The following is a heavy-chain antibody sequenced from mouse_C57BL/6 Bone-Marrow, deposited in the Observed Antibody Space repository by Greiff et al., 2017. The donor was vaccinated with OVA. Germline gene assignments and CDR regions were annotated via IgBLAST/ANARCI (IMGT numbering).Heavy chain of an antibody. J-gene: IGHJ2*01. CDR1: GFTFSSYG. Sequence: EVQRVESGGDLVKPGGSLKLSCAASGFTFSSYGMSWVRLTPDKRLEWVATISSGGSYTYYPDRVKGRFTISRDNAKNTLYLQMCSVKSADTAMYYCASQRRNYDGYYYFDYWGQGTTLTVSS. CDR3: ASQRRNYDGYYYFDY. D-gene: IGHD2-3*01. CDR2: ISSGGSYT. V-gene: IGHV5-6*01.